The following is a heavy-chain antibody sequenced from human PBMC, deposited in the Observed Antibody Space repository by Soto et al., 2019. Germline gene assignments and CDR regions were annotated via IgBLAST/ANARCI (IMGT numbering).Heavy chain of an antibody. Sequence: GGSLRLSCAASGFTFSSYAMHWVRQAPGKGLEWVAVISYDGSNKYYADSVKGRFTISRDNSKNTLYLQMNSLRAEDTAVYYCARDGRYSHGMDVWGQGTTVTVSS. CDR1: GFTFSSYA. CDR3: ARDGRYSHGMDV. V-gene: IGHV3-30-3*01. D-gene: IGHD1-26*01. CDR2: ISYDGSNK. J-gene: IGHJ6*02.